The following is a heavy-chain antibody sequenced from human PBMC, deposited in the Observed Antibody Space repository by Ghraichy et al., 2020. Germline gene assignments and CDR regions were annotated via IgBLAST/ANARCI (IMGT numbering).Heavy chain of an antibody. D-gene: IGHD3-3*01. J-gene: IGHJ4*02. CDR1: GGSISSSNW. Sequence: SETLSLTCAVSGGSISSSNWWSWVRQPPGKGLEWIGEIYHSGSTNYNPSLKSRVTISVDKSKNQFSLKLSSVTAADTAVYYCARVPHSKWSRYVADWGQGTLVTVSS. CDR3: ARVPHSKWSRYVAD. CDR2: IYHSGST. V-gene: IGHV4-4*02.